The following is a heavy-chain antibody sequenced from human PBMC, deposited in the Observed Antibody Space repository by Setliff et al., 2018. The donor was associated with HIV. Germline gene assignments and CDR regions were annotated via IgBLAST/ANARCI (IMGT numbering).Heavy chain of an antibody. J-gene: IGHJ4*02. CDR1: GYPFTGYY. CDR3: ARVTHTGRGLAY. CDR2: INPNSGGT. Sequence: ASVKVSCKASGYPFTGYYLHWVRQAPGQGLEWMGWINPNSGGTNYAQKFQGRVTMTRDTSITTAYMDLSRLASDETAVYYCARVTHTGRGLAYWGQGTLVTVSS. V-gene: IGHV1-2*02. D-gene: IGHD2-15*01.